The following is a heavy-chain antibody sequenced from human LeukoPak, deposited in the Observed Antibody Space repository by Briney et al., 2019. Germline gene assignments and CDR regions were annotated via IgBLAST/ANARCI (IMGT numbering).Heavy chain of an antibody. V-gene: IGHV3-30-3*01. CDR1: GFTFSTYA. CDR2: ISYDGSNK. D-gene: IGHD4-17*01. Sequence: GGSLRLSCAASGFTFSTYAMHWVRQAPGKGLDWVAVISYDGSNKYYADSVKGRFTISRVNSKNTLYLQMNSLRAEDTAVYYCARDHGDYVKYAFDIWGQGTMVTVSS. CDR3: ARDHGDYVKYAFDI. J-gene: IGHJ3*02.